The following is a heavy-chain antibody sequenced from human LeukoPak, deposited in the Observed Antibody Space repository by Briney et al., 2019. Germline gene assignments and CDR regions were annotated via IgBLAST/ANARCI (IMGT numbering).Heavy chain of an antibody. D-gene: IGHD2-15*01. CDR1: GGSISSSNW. V-gene: IGHV4-4*02. Sequence: PSETLSLTCAVSGGSISSSNWWSWVRQPPGKGLEWIGSIYYSGSTYYNPSLKSRVTISVDTSKNQFSLKLSSVTAADTAVYYCARDPQGCSGGSCYGGSDYWGQGTLVTVSS. CDR2: IYYSGST. CDR3: ARDPQGCSGGSCYGGSDY. J-gene: IGHJ4*02.